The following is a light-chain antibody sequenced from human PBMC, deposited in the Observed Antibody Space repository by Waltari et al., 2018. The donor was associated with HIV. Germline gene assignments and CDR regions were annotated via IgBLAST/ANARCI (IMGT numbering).Light chain of an antibody. CDR1: SSNVGRDN. J-gene: IGLJ1*01. CDR3: AAWDNILSGYV. V-gene: IGLV1-47*01. Sequence: QSALTQPPSTSGTPGQRVTMSCSGSSSNVGRDNVYWYQRIPGTSPKLLIYNDYQRPSGVPDRFSGSKSGTSASLAISGLRSEDEADYYCAAWDNILSGYVFGTGTKVTVL. CDR2: NDY.